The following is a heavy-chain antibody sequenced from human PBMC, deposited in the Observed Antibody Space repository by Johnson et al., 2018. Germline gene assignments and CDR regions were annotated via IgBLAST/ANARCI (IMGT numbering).Heavy chain of an antibody. Sequence: QVQLVQSGGGVVQPGRSMRLSCAASGFTFSSYGMHWVRQAPGKGLEWVAVIWYDGSNKYYADSVKGRFTISRDNSKNTLYLQMNSLRAEDTAVYYCAKDGAYWGGDCAVDVWGQGTTVTVSS. CDR3: AKDGAYWGGDCAVDV. CDR2: IWYDGSNK. J-gene: IGHJ6*02. V-gene: IGHV3-33*06. D-gene: IGHD2-21*02. CDR1: GFTFSSYG.